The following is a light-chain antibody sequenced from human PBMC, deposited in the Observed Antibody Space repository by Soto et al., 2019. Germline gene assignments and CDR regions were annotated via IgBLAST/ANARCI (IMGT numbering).Light chain of an antibody. V-gene: IGLV6-57*04. CDR3: QSYDSANLV. CDR2: EDN. CDR1: SGSIASNY. J-gene: IGLJ2*01. Sequence: NFMLTQPHSVSESPGKTVTISCTRSSGSIASNYVQWYQQRPGSAPTTVMYEDNQRPSGVPDRFSGSIDSSSNSASLTISGLKTEDEADDYCQSYDSANLVFGGGTKLTVL.